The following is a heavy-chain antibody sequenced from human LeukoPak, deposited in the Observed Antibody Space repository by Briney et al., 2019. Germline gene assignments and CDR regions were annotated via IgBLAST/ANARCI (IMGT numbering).Heavy chain of an antibody. CDR2: ISSSSSYI. D-gene: IGHD4-17*01. CDR1: GFTFSSYS. V-gene: IGHV3-21*01. CDR3: AKKRRGGHDYGDPGDY. J-gene: IGHJ4*02. Sequence: GGSLRLSCAASGFTFSSYSMNWVRQAPGKGLEWVSSISSSSSYIYYADSVKGRFTISRDNAKNSLYLQMNSLRAEDTAVYYCAKKRRGGHDYGDPGDYWGQGTLVTVSS.